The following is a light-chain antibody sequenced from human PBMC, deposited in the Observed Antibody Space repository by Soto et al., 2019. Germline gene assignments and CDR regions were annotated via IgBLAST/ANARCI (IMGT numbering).Light chain of an antibody. CDR3: QQYTDWPLT. V-gene: IGKV3-20*01. CDR2: GVS. Sequence: EVVSTQSPATLSVSPGERATLSCRASQSVTSNYLAWYQQKPGQAPRLLIYGVSSRATGVPARFSGSGSGTDFTLTISRLEPEDFAVYYCQQYTDWPLTFGQGTKVDIK. CDR1: QSVTSNY. J-gene: IGKJ1*01.